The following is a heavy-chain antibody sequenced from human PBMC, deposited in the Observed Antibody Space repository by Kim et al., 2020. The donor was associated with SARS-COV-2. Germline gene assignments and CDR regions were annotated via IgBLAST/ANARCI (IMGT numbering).Heavy chain of an antibody. D-gene: IGHD3-10*01. Sequence: KSRVTISVDTAKNQFSLKLSSVTAADTAVYYCARQKTYYYGSGSYEPNDYWGQGTLVTVSS. V-gene: IGHV4-39*01. J-gene: IGHJ4*02. CDR3: ARQKTYYYGSGSYEPNDY.